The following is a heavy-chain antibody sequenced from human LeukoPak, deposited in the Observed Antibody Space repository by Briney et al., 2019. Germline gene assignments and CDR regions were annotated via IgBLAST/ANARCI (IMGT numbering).Heavy chain of an antibody. CDR1: GYTFTSYG. CDR3: ARFYYGSGSYHYYRDV. D-gene: IGHD3-10*01. Sequence: GASVKVSCKASGYTFTSYGISWVRQAPGQGLEWMGWISAYNGNTNYAQKLQGRVTMTTDTSTSTAYMELRSLRSDDTAVYYCARFYYGSGSYHYYRDVWGKGTTVTVSS. J-gene: IGHJ6*03. CDR2: ISAYNGNT. V-gene: IGHV1-18*01.